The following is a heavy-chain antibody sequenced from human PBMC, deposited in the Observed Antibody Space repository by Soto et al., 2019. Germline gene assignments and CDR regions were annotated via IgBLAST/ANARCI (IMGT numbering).Heavy chain of an antibody. J-gene: IGHJ4*02. V-gene: IGHV3-30*18. CDR3: AKVLYGSGSYYLPCFDY. D-gene: IGHD3-10*01. CDR2: ISYDGSNE. CDR1: GFTFSSYG. Sequence: GGSLRLSCAASGFTFSSYGMHWVRQAPGKGLEWVAAISYDGSNEYYADSVKGRFTISRDNSKNTLYVQMNSLRAEDTAVYYCAKVLYGSGSYYLPCFDYWGQGTLVTVSS.